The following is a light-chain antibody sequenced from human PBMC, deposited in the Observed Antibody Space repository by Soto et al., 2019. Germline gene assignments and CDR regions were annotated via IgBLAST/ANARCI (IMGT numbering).Light chain of an antibody. Sequence: IQLTQSPSSLSASVGDKVTITCRASQGISSYLAWYQQKPGKAPKLLIYAASTLQSGVPSRFSGSESGTDFTLTIGSLQPEDFATYYCQQRKSYPEFTFGPGNKVDIK. J-gene: IGKJ3*01. CDR2: AAS. CDR1: QGISSY. V-gene: IGKV1-9*01. CDR3: QQRKSYPEFT.